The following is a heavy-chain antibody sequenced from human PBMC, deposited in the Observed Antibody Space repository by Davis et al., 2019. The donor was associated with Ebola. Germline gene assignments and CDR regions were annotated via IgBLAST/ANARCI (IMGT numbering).Heavy chain of an antibody. V-gene: IGHV1-18*01. CDR3: VKDFWSDDPGY. CDR1: GYTSTSYG. J-gene: IGHJ4*02. Sequence: ASVKVSCKASGYTSTSYGISWVRQAPGQGLEWMGWSYPSNGNTHYAQKLQGRVTMTTDTSTNTAYMELRSLTNDDTAMYYCVKDFWSDDPGYWGQGTLVTVSS. CDR2: SYPSNGNT. D-gene: IGHD3-3*01.